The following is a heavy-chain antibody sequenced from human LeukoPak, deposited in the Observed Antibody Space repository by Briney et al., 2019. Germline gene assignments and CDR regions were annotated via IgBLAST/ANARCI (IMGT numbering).Heavy chain of an antibody. J-gene: IGHJ6*03. V-gene: IGHV3-23*01. D-gene: IGHD3-16*01. CDR1: GFSFSSYA. CDR2: ISGSGGTT. Sequence: GGSLRLSCAASGFSFSSYAMTWVRQAPGKRLEWVSSISGSGGTTYFADSVKGRFTISRDNSKNSLYLQMNSLRAEDTAVYSCAKATYGNYSYYMDVWGKGTTVTVSS. CDR3: AKATYGNYSYYMDV.